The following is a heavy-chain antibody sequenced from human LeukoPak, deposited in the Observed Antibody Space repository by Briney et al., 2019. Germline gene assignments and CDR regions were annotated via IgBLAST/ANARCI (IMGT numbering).Heavy chain of an antibody. D-gene: IGHD3-10*01. J-gene: IGHJ5*02. Sequence: VASVKVSCKASGYTFTGYYMHWVRQAPGQGLEWMGWINPNSGGTNYAQKFQGRVTMARDTSISTAYMELSRLRSDDTAVYYCARSVGSGSSLDPWGQGTLVTVSS. CDR2: INPNSGGT. CDR1: GYTFTGYY. CDR3: ARSVGSGSSLDP. V-gene: IGHV1-2*02.